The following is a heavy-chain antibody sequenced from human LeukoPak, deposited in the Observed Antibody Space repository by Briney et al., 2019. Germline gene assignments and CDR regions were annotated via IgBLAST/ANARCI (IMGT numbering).Heavy chain of an antibody. J-gene: IGHJ4*02. CDR3: VRVRAWSNSGWLFVY. D-gene: IGHD6-19*01. Sequence: ASVKVSCKASGYTFPGYYIHWVRQAPGQGLEWMGWINPNTGGATYAQKIQGRVTMTRDTSISTAYMELSRLRSDDTAVYYCVRVRAWSNSGWLFVYWGQGTLVTVSS. V-gene: IGHV1-2*02. CDR1: GYTFPGYY. CDR2: INPNTGGA.